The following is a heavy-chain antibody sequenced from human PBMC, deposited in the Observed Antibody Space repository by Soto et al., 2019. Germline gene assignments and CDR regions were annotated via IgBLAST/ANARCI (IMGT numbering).Heavy chain of an antibody. CDR1: GGSISSGGYS. J-gene: IGHJ4*02. Sequence: SETLSLTCAVSGGSISSGGYSWSWIRQPPGKGLEWIGYIYHSGSTYYNPSLKSRVTISVDRSKNQFSLKLSSVTAADTAVYYCARTTEKDGKEGLDYWGQGTLVTVSS. V-gene: IGHV4-30-2*02. CDR3: ARTTEKDGKEGLDY. D-gene: IGHD4-4*01. CDR2: IYHSGST.